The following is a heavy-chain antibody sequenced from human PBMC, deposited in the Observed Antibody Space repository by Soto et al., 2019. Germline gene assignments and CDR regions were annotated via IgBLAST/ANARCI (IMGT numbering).Heavy chain of an antibody. V-gene: IGHV4-4*02. J-gene: IGHJ5*02. D-gene: IGHD4-17*01. CDR3: ARVSFGATVTSNWFDP. CDR2: IYHSGST. Sequence: SETLSLTCAVSGGSISSSNWWSWVRQPPGKGLEWIGEIYHSGSTNYNPSLKSRVTISVDKSKNQFSLKLSSVTAADMAVYYCARVSFGATVTSNWFDPWGQGTLVTVSS. CDR1: GGSISSSNW.